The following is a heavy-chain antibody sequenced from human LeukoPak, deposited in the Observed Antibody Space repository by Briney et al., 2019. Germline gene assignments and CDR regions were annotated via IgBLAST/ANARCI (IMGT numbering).Heavy chain of an antibody. CDR3: AKDRGSSSWYDYYYYGMDV. J-gene: IGHJ6*02. CDR2: ISYDGSNK. Sequence: GRSLRLSCAASGFTFSSYGMHWVRQAPGKGLEWVAVISYDGSNKYYADSVKGRFTISRDNSKNTLYPQMNSLRAEDTAVYYCAKDRGSSSWYDYYYYGMDVWGQGTTVTVSS. D-gene: IGHD6-13*01. V-gene: IGHV3-30*18. CDR1: GFTFSSYG.